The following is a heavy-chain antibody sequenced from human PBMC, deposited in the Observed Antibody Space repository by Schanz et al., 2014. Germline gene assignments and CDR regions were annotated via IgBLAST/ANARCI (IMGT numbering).Heavy chain of an antibody. D-gene: IGHD2-15*01. J-gene: IGHJ6*02. CDR3: AKARRKSKCSGGRCFHYSYYGMDV. V-gene: IGHV3-23*01. CDR2: ISASGGST. CDR1: GFTFSSYA. Sequence: VQLLQFGGGVVQPGRSLRLSCAASGFTFSSYAMSWVRQAPGKGLERVSTISASGGSTYYADSVKGRFTISRDNSKNILYLQMNSLRAEDTAVYYCAKARRKSKCSGGRCFHYSYYGMDVWGQGTTVTVSS.